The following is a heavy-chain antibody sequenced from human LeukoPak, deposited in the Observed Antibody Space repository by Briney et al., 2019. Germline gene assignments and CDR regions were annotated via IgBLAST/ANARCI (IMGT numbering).Heavy chain of an antibody. Sequence: GGSLRLSCAASGFTFSSYAMSWVRQAPGKGLEWVSAISGSGGSTYYAGSVKGRFTISRDNSKNTLYLQMNSLRAEDTAVYYCATNYYDFWSGYKDWGQGTLVTASS. V-gene: IGHV3-23*01. D-gene: IGHD3-3*01. CDR2: ISGSGGST. J-gene: IGHJ4*02. CDR1: GFTFSSYA. CDR3: ATNYYDFWSGYKD.